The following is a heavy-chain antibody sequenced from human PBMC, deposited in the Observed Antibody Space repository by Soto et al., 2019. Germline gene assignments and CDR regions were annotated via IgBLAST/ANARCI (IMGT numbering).Heavy chain of an antibody. Sequence: QVQLVQSGAELKKPGASVKVSCRASGYTFTSHGINWVRQAPGQGLEWMGWVSGYNGDTKYAQKFQGRVTMTTDKSTTTAYVELRSLRSDDTAMYYCAKDLASGWSVPPTGFDYWGQGTLVTVSS. CDR3: AKDLASGWSVPPTGFDY. V-gene: IGHV1-18*04. J-gene: IGHJ4*02. CDR1: GYTFTSHG. D-gene: IGHD6-19*01. CDR2: VSGYNGDT.